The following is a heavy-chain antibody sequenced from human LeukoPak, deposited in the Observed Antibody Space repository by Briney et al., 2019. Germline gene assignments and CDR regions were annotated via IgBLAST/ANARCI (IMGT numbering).Heavy chain of an antibody. D-gene: IGHD5-18*01. CDR2: IIPILGIA. V-gene: IGHV1-69*04. CDR3: ARDGTDGLRAPSDY. CDR1: GGTLSSYA. J-gene: IGHJ4*02. Sequence: ASVKVSCKASGGTLSSYAISWVRQAPGQGLEWMGRIIPILGIANYAQKFQGRVTITADKSTSTAYMELSSLRSEDTAVYYCARDGTDGLRAPSDYWGQGTLVTVSS.